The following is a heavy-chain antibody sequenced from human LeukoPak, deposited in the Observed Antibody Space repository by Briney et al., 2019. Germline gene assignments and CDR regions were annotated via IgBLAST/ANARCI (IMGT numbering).Heavy chain of an antibody. J-gene: IGHJ6*02. CDR2: IYYSGRN. CDR3: AREDPQTKVPEGMDV. CDR1: GGSISLYF. V-gene: IGHV4-59*01. Sequence: SETLSLTCTVSGGSISLYFWSWIRQPPGKGLEWIGYIYYSGRNNYNPSLKSRVTISVDTSKNQFSLKLNSVTAADAAVYYCAREDPQTKVPEGMDVWGQGTTVTVSS. D-gene: IGHD4/OR15-4a*01.